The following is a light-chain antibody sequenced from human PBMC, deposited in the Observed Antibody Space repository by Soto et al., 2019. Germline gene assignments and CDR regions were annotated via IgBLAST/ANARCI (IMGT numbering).Light chain of an antibody. Sequence: ETVMTQSPATLSESQGERATLSCRASKSVSNNLAWYQQKPGQAPRLLIYGASARATGIPARFSGSGFWTEFHLTISSLQSEDSAVYYCQHYNEWPLTFGGGTKVEIK. CDR3: QHYNEWPLT. J-gene: IGKJ4*01. CDR2: GAS. V-gene: IGKV3-15*01. CDR1: KSVSNN.